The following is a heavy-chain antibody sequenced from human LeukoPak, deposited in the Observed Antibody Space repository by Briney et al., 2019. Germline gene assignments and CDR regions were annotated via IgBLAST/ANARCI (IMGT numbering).Heavy chain of an antibody. CDR1: GYTFTSYD. Sequence: SVKVSCKAPGYTFTSYDISWVRQAPGQGLEWIGGIIPIFGTANYAQKFQGRVTITADESTSTAYMELSSLRSEDTAVYYCARPPLPDYYYGMDVWAKGPRSPSP. V-gene: IGHV1-69*13. J-gene: IGHJ6*02. CDR2: IIPIFGTA. CDR3: ARPPLPDYYYGMDV.